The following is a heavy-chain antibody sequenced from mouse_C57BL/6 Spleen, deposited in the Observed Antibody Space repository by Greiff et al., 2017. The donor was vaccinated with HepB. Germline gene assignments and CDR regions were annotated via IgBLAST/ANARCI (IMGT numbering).Heavy chain of an antibody. CDR1: GYTFTSYG. Sequence: QVQLQQSGAELARPGASVKLSCKASGYTFTSYGISWVKQSTGQGLEWIGEIYPRSGNTYYNEKFKGKATLTADKSSSTAYMELRSLTSEDSAVYFCARWRDDGFHFAYWGQGTLVTVSA. J-gene: IGHJ3*01. D-gene: IGHD2-3*01. CDR3: ARWRDDGFHFAY. V-gene: IGHV1-81*01. CDR2: IYPRSGNT.